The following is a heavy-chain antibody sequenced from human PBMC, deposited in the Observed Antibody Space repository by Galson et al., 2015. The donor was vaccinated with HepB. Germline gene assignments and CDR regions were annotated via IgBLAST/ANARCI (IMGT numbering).Heavy chain of an antibody. V-gene: IGHV3-21*01. J-gene: IGHJ6*02. D-gene: IGHD5-12*01. CDR2: ISSSSSYI. CDR1: GFTFSSYS. CDR3: ARDEVSGSRTSYYYYGMDV. Sequence: SLRLSCAASGFTFSSYSMNWVRQAPGKGLEWVSSISSSSSYIYYADSVKGRFTISRDNAKNSLYLQMNSLRAEDTAVYYCARDEVSGSRTSYYYYGMDVWGQGTTVTVSS.